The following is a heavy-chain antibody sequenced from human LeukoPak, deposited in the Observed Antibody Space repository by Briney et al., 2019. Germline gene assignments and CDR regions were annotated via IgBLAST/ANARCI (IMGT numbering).Heavy chain of an antibody. CDR3: ARGHYDILTGYSFDY. J-gene: IGHJ4*02. CDR1: GYTFTSYD. D-gene: IGHD3-9*01. CDR2: MNPNSGNT. Sequence: ASVKVSCKASGYTFTSYDINWVRQATGQGLEWMGWMNPNSGNTGYVQKFQGRVTMTRNTSISTAYMELSSLRAEDTAVYYCARGHYDILTGYSFDYWGQGTLVTVSS. V-gene: IGHV1-8*01.